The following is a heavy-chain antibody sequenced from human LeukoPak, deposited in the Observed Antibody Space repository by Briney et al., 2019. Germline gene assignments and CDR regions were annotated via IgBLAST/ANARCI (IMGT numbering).Heavy chain of an antibody. V-gene: IGHV3-7*01. Sequence: TGGSLRLSCAASGFTFSSYWMSWDRQAPGKGLEWVANIKQDGSEKYYVDSVKGRFTISRDNAKNSLYLQMNSLRAEDTAVYYCARRRYSGSSQHFDYWGQGTLVTVSS. CDR1: GFTFSSYW. CDR2: IKQDGSEK. CDR3: ARRRYSGSSQHFDY. D-gene: IGHD1-26*01. J-gene: IGHJ4*02.